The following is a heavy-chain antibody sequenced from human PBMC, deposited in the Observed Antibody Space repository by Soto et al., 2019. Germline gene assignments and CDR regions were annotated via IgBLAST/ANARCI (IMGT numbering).Heavy chain of an antibody. CDR1: GFIFSAYG. D-gene: IGHD3-9*01. CDR3: VRGFDIFTGLFFQH. Sequence: GGSLRLSCAASGFIFSAYGMHWVRQAPGKGLEWVAIISDDGRDEEYADSVKGRFTISRDNSKNTLYLQMNSLRAEDTAVYYCVRGFDIFTGLFFQHWGQGTLVTVSS. J-gene: IGHJ1*01. V-gene: IGHV3-30*03. CDR2: ISDDGRDE.